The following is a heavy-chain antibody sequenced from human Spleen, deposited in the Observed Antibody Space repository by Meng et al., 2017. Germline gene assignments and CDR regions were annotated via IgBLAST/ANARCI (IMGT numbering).Heavy chain of an antibody. Sequence: KVSCKGSGYSFTSYWIGWVRQMPGKGLEWMGIIYPGDSDTRYSPSFQGQVTISADKSISTAYLQWSSLKASDTAMYYCARRKNVGYCSGGRCHDDAFDIWGQGTMVTVSS. J-gene: IGHJ3*02. CDR2: IYPGDSDT. CDR1: GYSFTSYW. CDR3: ARRKNVGYCSGGRCHDDAFDI. D-gene: IGHD2-15*01. V-gene: IGHV5-51*01.